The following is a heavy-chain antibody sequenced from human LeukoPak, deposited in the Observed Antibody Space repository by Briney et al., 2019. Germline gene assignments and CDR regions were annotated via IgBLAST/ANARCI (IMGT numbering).Heavy chain of an antibody. D-gene: IGHD6-19*01. J-gene: IGHJ5*02. CDR2: IYYSGST. CDR3: ARTIAVAGTDWFDP. Sequence: SETLSLTCTVSGGSISGSSYYWGWIRQPPGKGLEWIGSIYYSGSTYYNPSLKSRVTISVDTSKNQFSLKLSSVTAADTAVYYCARTIAVAGTDWFDPWGQGTLVTVSS. CDR1: GGSISGSSYY. V-gene: IGHV4-39*01.